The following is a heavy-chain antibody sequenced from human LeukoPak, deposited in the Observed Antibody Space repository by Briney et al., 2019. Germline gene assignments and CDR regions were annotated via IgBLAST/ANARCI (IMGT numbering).Heavy chain of an antibody. J-gene: IGHJ4*02. CDR1: GFTFSTYS. CDR2: ITSSSSTI. CDR3: ARTKTAGTAIQYYFDY. V-gene: IGHV3-48*02. D-gene: IGHD5-18*01. Sequence: GGSLRLSCAASGFTFSTYSMNWVRQAPGKGLEWVSYITSSSSTIYYADSVKGRYTISRDNDKNSLYLQMNSLRDEDTAVYYCARTKTAGTAIQYYFDYWGQGTLVTVSS.